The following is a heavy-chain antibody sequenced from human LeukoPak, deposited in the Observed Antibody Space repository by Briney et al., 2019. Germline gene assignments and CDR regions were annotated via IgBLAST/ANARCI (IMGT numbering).Heavy chain of an antibody. CDR1: GYTFTSYG. CDR2: ISAYNGNT. J-gene: IGHJ4*02. CDR3: ARDLYCSGGSCYSGFDY. V-gene: IGHV1-18*01. D-gene: IGHD2-15*01. Sequence: ASVKVSCKASGYTFTSYGISRVRQAPGQGLEWMGWISAYNGNTNYAQKLQGRVTMTTDTSTSTAYMELRSLRSDDTAVYYCARDLYCSGGSCYSGFDYWGQGTLVTVSS.